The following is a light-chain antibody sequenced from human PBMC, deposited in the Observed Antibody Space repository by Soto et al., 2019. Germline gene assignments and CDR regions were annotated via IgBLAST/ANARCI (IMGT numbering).Light chain of an antibody. V-gene: IGKV3-20*01. CDR1: QSVSSSY. J-gene: IGKJ5*01. CDR2: GAS. Sequence: EIVLTQSPGTLSLSPGERATLSCRASQSVSSSYLAWYQQKPGQAPRLLIYGASSRATGIPDRFSGSGSGTAFTPTISRLEPEAFALYYCQHYGSSQITFGQGTRLEIK. CDR3: QHYGSSQIT.